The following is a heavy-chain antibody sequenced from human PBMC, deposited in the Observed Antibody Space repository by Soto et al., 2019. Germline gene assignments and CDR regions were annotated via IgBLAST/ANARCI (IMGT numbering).Heavy chain of an antibody. V-gene: IGHV1-69*08. Sequence: QVQLVQSGAEVKRPGSSVKVSTKASGGTFSSYTISWVRQAPGQGLEWLGRIIPILGRENYAQKSQGRVKITADKSTSTAYMELSSQRSEDTAVDYFARVGYSNRGFDYWGQVTLGTVSS. CDR1: GGTFSSYT. CDR3: ARVGYSNRGFDY. D-gene: IGHD5-12*01. J-gene: IGHJ4*02. CDR2: IIPILGRE.